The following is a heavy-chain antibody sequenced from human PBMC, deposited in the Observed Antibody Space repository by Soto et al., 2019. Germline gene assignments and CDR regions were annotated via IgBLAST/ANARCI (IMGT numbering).Heavy chain of an antibody. Sequence: QVQLVQSGAEVKKPGSSVKVSCKASGGTFSSYAISWVRQAPGQGLEWMGGIIPIFGTANYAQKFQGRVTITADESTSTAYMELSSLRSEDTAVYYCARDTHRRSGCPRDYWGQGTLVTVSS. CDR3: ARDTHRRSGCPRDY. D-gene: IGHD6-19*01. V-gene: IGHV1-69*01. J-gene: IGHJ4*02. CDR1: GGTFSSYA. CDR2: IIPIFGTA.